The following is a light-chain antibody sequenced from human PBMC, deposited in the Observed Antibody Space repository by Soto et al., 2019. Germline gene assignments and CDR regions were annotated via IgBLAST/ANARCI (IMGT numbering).Light chain of an antibody. CDR3: QQYGSSQT. CDR2: GAS. CDR1: QSVSSSY. Sequence: ETPLTQSPCTQSSSAGERATLSCRASQSVSSSYLAWYQQKPGQAPRLLIYGASSRATGIPDRFSGSGSGTDFTLTISRLEPEDFAVYYCQQYGSSQTFGQGTKVDI. J-gene: IGKJ1*01. V-gene: IGKV3-20*01.